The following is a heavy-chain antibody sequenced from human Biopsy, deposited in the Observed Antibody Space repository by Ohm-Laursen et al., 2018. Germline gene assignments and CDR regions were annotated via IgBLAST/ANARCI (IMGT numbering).Heavy chain of an antibody. CDR2: ISWNSGNI. D-gene: IGHD2-21*01. CDR3: ARLGELHGLWYFDF. CDR1: GFTFDDYA. V-gene: IGHV3-9*01. Sequence: SLRLSCSASGFTFDDYALHWVRQAPGKGLEWVSGISWNSGNIGYADSVKGRFTISRDNAKNSLYLQMNSLRVEDTALYFCARLGELHGLWYFDFWGQGALVTVSS. J-gene: IGHJ4*02.